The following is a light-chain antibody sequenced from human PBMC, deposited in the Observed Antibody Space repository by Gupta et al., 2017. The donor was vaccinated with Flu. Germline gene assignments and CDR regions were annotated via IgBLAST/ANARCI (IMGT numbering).Light chain of an antibody. CDR3: CSRTSGDTLHV. V-gene: IGLV2-14*04. J-gene: IGLJ1*01. CDR1: SSDVGAYNY. CDR2: DVS. Sequence: ITNSWTGTSSDVGAYNYVHWHQQHAGKAPKLMIYDVSSRPSGVSNHFSGSKSGTTDFLTTSGLQDEDEADYYCCSRTSGDTLHVFGTGTKVTVL.